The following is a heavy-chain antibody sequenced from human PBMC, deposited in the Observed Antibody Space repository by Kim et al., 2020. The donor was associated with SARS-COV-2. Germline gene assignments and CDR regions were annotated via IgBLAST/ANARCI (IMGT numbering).Heavy chain of an antibody. D-gene: IGHD3-22*01. CDR3: ARDLTPYYYDSSGYHA. J-gene: IGHJ4*02. Sequence: GGSLRLSCAASGFTFSSYGMHWVRQAPGKGLGWVAVIWYDGSNKYYADSVKGRFTISRDNSKNTLYLQMNSLRAEDTAVYYCARDLTPYYYDSSGYHAWGQGTLVTVSS. CDR1: GFTFSSYG. CDR2: IWYDGSNK. V-gene: IGHV3-33*01.